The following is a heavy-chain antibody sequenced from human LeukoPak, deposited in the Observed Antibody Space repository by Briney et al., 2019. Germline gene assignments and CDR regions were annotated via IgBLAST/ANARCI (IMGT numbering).Heavy chain of an antibody. V-gene: IGHV3-23*01. J-gene: IGHJ5*02. Sequence: PGGSLRLSCAASGFTLSSYAMSWVRQAPGKGLEWVSAISGGGGSTYYADSVKGRFTISRDNSKNTLYVQMNSLRAEDTAVYYCVKDGFTCSWELNWFDPWGQGTLVTVSS. CDR1: GFTLSSYA. CDR3: VKDGFTCSWELNWFDP. D-gene: IGHD6-13*01. CDR2: ISGGGGST.